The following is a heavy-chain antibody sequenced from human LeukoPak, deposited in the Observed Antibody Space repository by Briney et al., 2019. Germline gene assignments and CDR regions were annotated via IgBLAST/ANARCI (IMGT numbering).Heavy chain of an antibody. D-gene: IGHD4-11*01. V-gene: IGHV4-59*01. CDR2: IYHNGDS. CDR1: GASISRDY. J-gene: IGHJ4*02. Sequence: SETLSLTCSVSGASISRDYWSWIPQSPGKTLEWVGYIYHNGDSNYNPSLKSRVTMSIDTSKHQFSLEVTSVTAADTAVYYCARYYRNNDYILNYGGQGTPVSVS. CDR3: ARYYRNNDYILNY.